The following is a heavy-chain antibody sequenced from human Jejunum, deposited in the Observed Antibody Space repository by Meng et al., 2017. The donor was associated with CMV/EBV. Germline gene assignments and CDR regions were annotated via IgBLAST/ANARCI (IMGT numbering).Heavy chain of an antibody. CDR2: VYISGTT. CDR1: GASISNYY. CDR3: ARDSNLSGLAY. V-gene: IGHV4-4*07. Sequence: QVQLRESGPGLVKPSETLSLTCPVSGASISNYYWSWIRQPAGKGLEWIGRVYISGTTNYNPSLKSRVTMSIDTSKNQFSLKLTSVTAADTAVYYCARDSNLSGLAYWGQGTLVTFAS. D-gene: IGHD3-10*01. J-gene: IGHJ4*02.